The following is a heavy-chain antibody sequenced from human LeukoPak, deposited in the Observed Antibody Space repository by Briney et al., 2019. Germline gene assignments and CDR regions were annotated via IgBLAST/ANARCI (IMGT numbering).Heavy chain of an antibody. J-gene: IGHJ4*02. Sequence: ASVKLSCKASGGTFSSYAIHWVRQAPGQGLEWMGGIIPMFGTVNYAQKLQGRVTITADESTTTAFMELSSLRSEDTAVYYCARDNGRRRGLLDYWGQGTLVTVSS. D-gene: IGHD2-8*01. CDR3: ARDNGRRRGLLDY. CDR2: IIPMFGTV. CDR1: GGTFSSYA. V-gene: IGHV1-69*13.